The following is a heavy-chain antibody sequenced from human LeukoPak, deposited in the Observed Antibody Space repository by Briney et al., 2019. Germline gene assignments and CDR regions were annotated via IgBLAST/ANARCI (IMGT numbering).Heavy chain of an antibody. CDR1: GFTFSNYL. J-gene: IGHJ4*02. CDR2: IDSDDSTT. CDR3: ARSHYYYDSSGYSNPMSFDY. D-gene: IGHD3-22*01. V-gene: IGHV3-74*01. Sequence: PGGSLRLSCAASGFTFSNYLMHWIRQAPGKGLVWVSRIDSDDSTTTYADSVKGRFTISRDNAKNTLYLQMNSLRAEDRAVYYCARSHYYYDSSGYSNPMSFDYWGQGTLVTVSS.